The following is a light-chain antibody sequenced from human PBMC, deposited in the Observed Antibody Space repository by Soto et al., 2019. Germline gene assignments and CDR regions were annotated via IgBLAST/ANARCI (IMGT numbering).Light chain of an antibody. CDR2: EAT. Sequence: QSVLTQPASVSGSPGQSITISCTGTSSNIGSYNFVSWYQQRPGRAPKLMIFEATKRPSGVPPRFSGSKSDNTASLTISGLQAEDEADYYCCSYAGTSSWVFGGGTKLTVL. CDR3: CSYAGTSSWV. J-gene: IGLJ3*02. CDR1: SSNIGSYNF. V-gene: IGLV2-23*01.